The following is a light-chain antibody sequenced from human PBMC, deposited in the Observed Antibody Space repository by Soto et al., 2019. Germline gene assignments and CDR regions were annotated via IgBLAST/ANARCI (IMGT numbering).Light chain of an antibody. J-gene: IGKJ2*01. CDR3: QQYNSFPYT. Sequence: DIQLTQSPSTLSASVGDRVTITCRASQSILSWLAWYRQKPGKAPKLLIYKASSLESGVPSRFRGSGSGTEFTLTISSLQPDDFATYYCQQYNSFPYTFGQGTKLEIK. V-gene: IGKV1-5*03. CDR2: KAS. CDR1: QSILSW.